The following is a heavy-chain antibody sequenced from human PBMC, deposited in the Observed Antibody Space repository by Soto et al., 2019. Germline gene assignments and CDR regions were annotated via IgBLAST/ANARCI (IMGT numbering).Heavy chain of an antibody. Sequence: QVQLQESGPGLVKPSGTLSLTCTVSGGSMSSSNWWNWVRQPPGKGLEWIGETHHSGRTNYNPSLKRRVTIAVDKSKNHFSLKSSSVTAADTAVYYCARSAATVLDYWGQGTLVTVSS. CDR3: ARSAATVLDY. V-gene: IGHV4-4*02. CDR2: THHSGRT. J-gene: IGHJ4*02. D-gene: IGHD5-18*01. CDR1: GGSMSSSNW.